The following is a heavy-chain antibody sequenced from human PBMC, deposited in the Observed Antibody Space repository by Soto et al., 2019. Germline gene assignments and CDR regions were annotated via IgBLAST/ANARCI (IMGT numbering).Heavy chain of an antibody. J-gene: IGHJ4*02. D-gene: IGHD3-10*01. CDR3: ARKNLWFGFDY. Sequence: SETLSLTCTVSGGSISSYYWSWIRQPPGKGLEWIGYIYYSGSTNYNPSLKSRVTISVDTSKNQFSLKLSSVTAADTAVYYCARKNLWFGFDYWGQGTLVTVSS. V-gene: IGHV4-59*01. CDR1: GGSISSYY. CDR2: IYYSGST.